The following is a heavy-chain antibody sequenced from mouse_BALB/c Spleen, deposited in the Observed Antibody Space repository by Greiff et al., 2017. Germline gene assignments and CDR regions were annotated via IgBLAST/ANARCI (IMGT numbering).Heavy chain of an antibody. CDR3: ARARSLYYYAMDY. CDR1: GFTFSDYY. D-gene: IGHD1-1*01. V-gene: IGHV5-4*02. CDR2: ISDGGSYT. Sequence: EVNLVESGGDLVKPGGSLKLSCAASGFTFSDYYMYWVRQTPEKRLEWVATISDGGSYTYYPDSVKGRFTISRDNAKNNLYLQMSSLKSEDTAMYYCARARSLYYYAMDYWGQGTSVTVSS. J-gene: IGHJ4*01.